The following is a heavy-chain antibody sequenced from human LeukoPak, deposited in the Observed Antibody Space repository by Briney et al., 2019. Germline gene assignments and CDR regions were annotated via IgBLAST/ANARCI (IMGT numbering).Heavy chain of an antibody. D-gene: IGHD3-10*01. Sequence: PGGSLRLSCDASGFAFSDYFMSWVRQAPGKGPEWIPYISGNSQYRNYADSVEGRFTISRDNSKSSVYLQMDSLRVDDAAVYYCARDRGRTEYFLEWGQGTLVTVSS. J-gene: IGHJ1*01. CDR1: GFAFSDYF. CDR2: ISGNSQYR. V-gene: IGHV3-11*06. CDR3: ARDRGRTEYFLE.